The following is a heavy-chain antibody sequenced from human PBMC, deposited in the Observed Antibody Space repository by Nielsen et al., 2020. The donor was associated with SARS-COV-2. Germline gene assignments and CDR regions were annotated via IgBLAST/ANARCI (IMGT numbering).Heavy chain of an antibody. CDR1: GYTFTSYD. CDR2: MNPNSGNT. Sequence: ASVKVSCKASGYTFTSYDINWVRQATGQGLEWMGWMNPNSGNTGYAQKFQGRVTMTRNTSISTAYMELSSLRSEDTAVYYCARDIVVVPAAIRAGYYYYGMDVWGQGTTVTVSS. CDR3: ARDIVVVPAAIRAGYYYYGMDV. D-gene: IGHD2-2*02. V-gene: IGHV1-8*01. J-gene: IGHJ6*02.